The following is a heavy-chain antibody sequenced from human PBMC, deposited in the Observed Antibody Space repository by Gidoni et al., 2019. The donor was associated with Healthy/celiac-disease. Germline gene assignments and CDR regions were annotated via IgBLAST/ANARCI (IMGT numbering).Heavy chain of an antibody. J-gene: IGHJ6*02. Sequence: VQLVESGGGVVKRGRARRRDWAATGVTVRSYGMHGVRKAPGKGLEWVAVLSYDVRNKYSADSVKGRFTISRDNSKNTLYLQMNSLISEYTAVYYCAKDRGYCSSTSCYMTYFYYYGMDVWGQGTTVTVSS. CDR2: LSYDVRNK. D-gene: IGHD2-2*02. V-gene: IGHV3-30*18. CDR3: AKDRGYCSSTSCYMTYFYYYGMDV. CDR1: GVTVRSYG.